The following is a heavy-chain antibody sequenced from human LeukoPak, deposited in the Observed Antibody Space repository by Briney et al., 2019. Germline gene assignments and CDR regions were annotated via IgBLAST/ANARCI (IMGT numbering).Heavy chain of an antibody. CDR2: MNPNSGDT. V-gene: IGHV1-2*02. Sequence: ASVKVSCKASVYTFTNFYIHWVRQAPGQGLEWMGWMNPNSGDTSYAREFQDRVTMTRDTSLSTAYMELSRLRSDDTAVYFCARGRGYDFWSGYYWLDPWGQGTLVTVSS. J-gene: IGHJ5*02. CDR3: ARGRGYDFWSGYYWLDP. CDR1: VYTFTNFY. D-gene: IGHD3-3*01.